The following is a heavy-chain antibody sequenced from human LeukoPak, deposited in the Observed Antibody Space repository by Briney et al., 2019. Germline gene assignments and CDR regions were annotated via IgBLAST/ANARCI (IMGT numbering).Heavy chain of an antibody. V-gene: IGHV1-24*01. J-gene: IGHJ6*02. CDR3: ATAKQQLPPKYYYYYGMDV. D-gene: IGHD6-13*01. CDR2: FDPEDGET. Sequence: ASVTVSCKVSGYTLTELSMHWVRQAPGKGLEWVGGFDPEDGETIYAQKFQGRVTMTEGTSTDTAYMELSSLRSEDTAVYYCATAKQQLPPKYYYYYGMDVWGQGTTVTVSS. CDR1: GYTLTELS.